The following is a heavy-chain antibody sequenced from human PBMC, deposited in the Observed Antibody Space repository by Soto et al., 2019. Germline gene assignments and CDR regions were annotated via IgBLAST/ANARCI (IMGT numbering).Heavy chain of an antibody. J-gene: IGHJ4*02. V-gene: IGHV1-69*01. CDR2: INPMFNST. Sequence: QVQLVQSGAEVKKPGSSVKVSCEAPGGTFDHAAITWVRQAPGQGLEWVGGINPMFNSTHYAKKFQGMVTITADAVTRTAFWELRGLTSDDTAVYYGARQIFAADYWGQGTLLGVSS. CDR1: GGTFDHAA. D-gene: IGHD3-9*01. CDR3: ARQIFAADY.